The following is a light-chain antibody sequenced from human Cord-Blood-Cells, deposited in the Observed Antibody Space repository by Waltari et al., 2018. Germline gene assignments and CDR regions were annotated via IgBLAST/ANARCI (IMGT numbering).Light chain of an antibody. CDR2: DVS. J-gene: IGLJ1*01. CDR1: SSDGGGYNY. V-gene: IGLV2-14*01. CDR3: SSYTSSSTLYV. Sequence: QSALPQPASVSGSPGQSITISCTGTSSDGGGYNYVSWYQQHPGKAPKLMIYDVSNRPSGVSNRFSGSKSGNTASLTISGLQAEDEADYYCSSYTSSSTLYVFGTGTKVTVL.